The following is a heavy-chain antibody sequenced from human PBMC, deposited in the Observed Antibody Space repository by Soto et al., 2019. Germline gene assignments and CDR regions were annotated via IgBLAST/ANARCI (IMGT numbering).Heavy chain of an antibody. V-gene: IGHV3-23*01. CDR1: GFTFSSYA. D-gene: IGHD3-10*02. CDR2: ISGSGGST. J-gene: IGHJ4*02. CDR3: ARGEAMFGELFLGY. Sequence: GGSLRLSCAASGFTFSSYAMSWVRQAPGKGLEWVSVISGSGGSTYYADSVKGRFTISRDNAKNSLYLQMNSLRAEDTAVYYCARGEAMFGELFLGYWGQGTLVTVSS.